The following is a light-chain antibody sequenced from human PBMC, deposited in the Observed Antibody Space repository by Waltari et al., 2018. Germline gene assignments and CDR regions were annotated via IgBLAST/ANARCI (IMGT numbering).Light chain of an antibody. CDR3: QQRSNRELT. V-gene: IGKV3-11*01. J-gene: IGKJ4*01. CDR2: DAS. Sequence: EIVLTQSPATLSLSPGSRATLSCRASQSVSSYLAWYQQKPGQAPRLLIYDASNRATGIPAMFSGSGSGTDFTLTISSLEPEDFAVYYCQQRSNRELTFGGGTKVEIK. CDR1: QSVSSY.